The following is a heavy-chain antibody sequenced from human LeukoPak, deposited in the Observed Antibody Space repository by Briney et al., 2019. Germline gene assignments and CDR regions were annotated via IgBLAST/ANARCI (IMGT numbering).Heavy chain of an antibody. J-gene: IGHJ4*02. CDR3: ATTRIPAAQVDS. CDR1: GGSISSGGYY. Sequence: TSETLSLTCTVSGGSISSGGYYWSWIRQPPGKGLEWIGYIYHSGSTYYNPSLKSRVTISVDRSKNQSSLKLSSVTAADTAVYYCATTRIPAAQVDSWGQGVLVTVSS. CDR2: IYHSGST. V-gene: IGHV4-30-2*01. D-gene: IGHD6-13*01.